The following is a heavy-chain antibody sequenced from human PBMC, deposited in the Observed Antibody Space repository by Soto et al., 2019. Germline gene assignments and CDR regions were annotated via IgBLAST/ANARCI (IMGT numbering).Heavy chain of an antibody. CDR2: IYPRDSDT. J-gene: IGHJ6*02. V-gene: IGHV5-51*01. CDR1: GYSFTIYW. Sequence: LGESLKISCQTSGYSFTIYWIAWVRQMPGKGLECMGIIYPRDSDTRYTPSFQGQVTISVDKSVSTAYLQWNSLKASDTAMYYCARLNWAGTPKDDLDVWGQGNTVTVSS. D-gene: IGHD1-7*01. CDR3: ARLNWAGTPKDDLDV.